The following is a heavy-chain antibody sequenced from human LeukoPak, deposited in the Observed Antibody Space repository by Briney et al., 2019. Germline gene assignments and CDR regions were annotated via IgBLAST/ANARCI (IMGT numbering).Heavy chain of an antibody. Sequence: GGSLRLSCAASGFTFNNYWMHWVRQAPGKGLVWVSRINSNGRSSSYADSVKGRFAISRDNAKDTLFLQMNSLGAEDTAVYYCARLPDDYGDYKYFQHWGQGTLVTVSS. D-gene: IGHD4-17*01. CDR3: ARLPDDYGDYKYFQH. CDR1: GFTFNNYW. V-gene: IGHV3-74*01. CDR2: INSNGRSS. J-gene: IGHJ1*01.